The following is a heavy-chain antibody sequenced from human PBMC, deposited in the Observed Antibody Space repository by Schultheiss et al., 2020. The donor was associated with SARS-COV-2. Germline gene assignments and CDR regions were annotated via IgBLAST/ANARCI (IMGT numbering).Heavy chain of an antibody. CDR3: AKELTTDAFDI. J-gene: IGHJ3*02. CDR2: IIPILGIA. CDR1: GGTFSSYA. Sequence: SVKVSCKASGGTFSSYAISWVRQAPGQGLEWMGGIIPILGIANYAQKFQGRVTITADKSTSTAYMELSSLRSEDTAVYYCAKELTTDAFDIWGQGTMVTVSS. D-gene: IGHD1-1*01. V-gene: IGHV1-69*10.